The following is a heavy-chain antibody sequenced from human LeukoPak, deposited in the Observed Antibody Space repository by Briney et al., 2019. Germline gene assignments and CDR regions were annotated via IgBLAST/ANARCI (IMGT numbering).Heavy chain of an antibody. CDR2: VHTSVGT. CDR3: ARGVSLVRGMWFDP. CDR1: GASISSGNYY. D-gene: IGHD3-10*01. J-gene: IGHJ5*02. Sequence: PSQTLSLTCTVSGASISSGNYYWSWIRQPAGTGLEWIGRVHTSVGTNYNPSFKSRVTISLDTSKNQFSLRLTSVTAADTAMYYCARGVSLVRGMWFDPWGQGTLVTVSS. V-gene: IGHV4-61*02.